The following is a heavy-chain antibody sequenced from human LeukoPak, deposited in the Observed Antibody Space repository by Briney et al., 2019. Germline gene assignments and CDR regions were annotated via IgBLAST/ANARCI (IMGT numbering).Heavy chain of an antibody. V-gene: IGHV1-69*13. CDR1: GGTFSSYA. D-gene: IGHD3-9*01. CDR2: IIPIFGTA. CDR3: ARDTPIVLRYFDWFRGSWFDP. J-gene: IGHJ5*02. Sequence: SVKVSCKASGGTFSSYAISWVRQAPGQGLEWMGGIIPIFGTANYAQKFQGRVTITADESTSTAYMELSSLRSEDTAVYYCARDTPIVLRYFDWFRGSWFDPWGQGTLVTVSS.